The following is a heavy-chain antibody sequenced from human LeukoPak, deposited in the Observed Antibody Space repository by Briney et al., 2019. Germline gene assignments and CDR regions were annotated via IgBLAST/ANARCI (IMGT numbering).Heavy chain of an antibody. CDR2: IYYSGST. V-gene: IGHV4-59*06. J-gene: IGHJ4*02. Sequence: SETLSLTCTVSGGSISSYYWSWIRQPPGKGLEWIAYIYYSGSTYYNPSLKSRVTISVDTSKNQFSLKMSSVTAADTAVYYCARTADDSSGYVYYFDYWGQGTLVTVST. D-gene: IGHD3-22*01. CDR1: GGSISSYY. CDR3: ARTADDSSGYVYYFDY.